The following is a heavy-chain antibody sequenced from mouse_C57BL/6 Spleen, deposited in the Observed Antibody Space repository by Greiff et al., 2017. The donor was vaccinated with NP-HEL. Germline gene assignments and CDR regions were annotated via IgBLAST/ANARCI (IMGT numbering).Heavy chain of an antibody. V-gene: IGHV1-69*01. D-gene: IGHD4-1*01. J-gene: IGHJ1*03. CDR1: GYTFTSYW. Sequence: QVQLQQSGAELVMPGASVKLSCKASGYTFTSYWMHWVKQRPGQGLEWIGEIDPSDSYTNYNQKFKGKSTLTVDKSSSTAYMQLSSLTSEDSAVYYCARTGGPWYFDVWGTGTTVTVSS. CDR3: ARTGGPWYFDV. CDR2: IDPSDSYT.